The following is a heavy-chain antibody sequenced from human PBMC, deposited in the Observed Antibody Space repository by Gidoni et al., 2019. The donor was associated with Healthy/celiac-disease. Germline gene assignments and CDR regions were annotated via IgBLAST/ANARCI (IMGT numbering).Heavy chain of an antibody. D-gene: IGHD3-10*01. Sequence: QLQLQESGPGLVKPSETLSLTCTVSGGSISSSSYYWGWIRQPPGKGLEWIGRIYYSGSTYYNPSLKSRVTISVDTSKNQFSLKLSSVTAADTAVYYCARTMVRGVIRLDYFDYWGQGTLVTVSS. CDR1: GGSISSSSYY. J-gene: IGHJ4*02. CDR2: IYYSGST. CDR3: ARTMVRGVIRLDYFDY. V-gene: IGHV4-39*01.